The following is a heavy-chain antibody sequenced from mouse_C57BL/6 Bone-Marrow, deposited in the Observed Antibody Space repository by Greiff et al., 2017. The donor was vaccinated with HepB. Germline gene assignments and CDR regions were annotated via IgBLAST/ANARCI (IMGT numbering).Heavy chain of an antibody. Sequence: QVQLQQSGPGLVQPSQSLSITCTVSGFSLTSYGVHWVRQSPGKGLEWLGVIWSGGSTDYNAAFISRLSISKDNSKSQVFFKMNSLQADDTAIYYCARNDGSSSHWYFDVWGTGTTVTVSS. V-gene: IGHV2-2*01. CDR3: ARNDGSSSHWYFDV. CDR2: IWSGGST. J-gene: IGHJ1*03. D-gene: IGHD1-1*01. CDR1: GFSLTSYG.